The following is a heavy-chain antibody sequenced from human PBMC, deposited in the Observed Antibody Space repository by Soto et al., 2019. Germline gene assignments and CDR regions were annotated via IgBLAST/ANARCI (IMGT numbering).Heavy chain of an antibody. CDR3: ARVARIAAAKIKDAFDI. CDR2: IIPIFGTA. J-gene: IGHJ3*02. V-gene: IGHV1-69*13. D-gene: IGHD6-13*01. CDR1: GGTFSSYA. Sequence: SVKVSCKASGGTFSSYAISWVRQAPGQGLEWMGGIIPIFGTANYAQKFQGRVTITADESTSTAYMELSSLRSEDTAVYYCARVARIAAAKIKDAFDIWGQGTMVTRLL.